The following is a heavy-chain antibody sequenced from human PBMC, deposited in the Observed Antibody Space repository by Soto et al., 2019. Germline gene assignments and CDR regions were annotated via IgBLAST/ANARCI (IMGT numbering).Heavy chain of an antibody. CDR3: AKDLIVSSWSYYHCDGMDL. CDR1: GFTFSSYA. CDR2: ISGSGGST. V-gene: IGHV3-23*01. J-gene: IGHJ6*02. Sequence: GGYLRLSCAASGFTFSSYAMSWVRQAPGKGLEWVSAISGSGGSTYYADSVKGRFTISRDNSKNTLYLQMNSLRAEDTAVYYCAKDLIVSSWSYYHCDGMDLWGQGTTDIGSS. D-gene: IGHD6-13*01.